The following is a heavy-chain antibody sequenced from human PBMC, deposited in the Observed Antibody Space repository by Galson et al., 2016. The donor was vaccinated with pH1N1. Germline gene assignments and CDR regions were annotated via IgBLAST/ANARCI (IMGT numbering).Heavy chain of an antibody. J-gene: IGHJ6*02. CDR3: ARQIGGGGNV. Sequence: SLRLSCAASGFTFSDYWMTWVRQAPGKGLEWVANIKEDGSQEHYVDFVKGRFTISSHNAKNTLYLQMNSLRVEDTAVYYCARQIGGGGNVRGQGTTVTVS. D-gene: IGHD3-16*01. CDR1: GFTFSDYW. V-gene: IGHV3-7*03. CDR2: IKEDGSQE.